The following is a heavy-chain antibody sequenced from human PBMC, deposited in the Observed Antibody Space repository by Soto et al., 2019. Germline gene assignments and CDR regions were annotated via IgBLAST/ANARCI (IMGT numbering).Heavy chain of an antibody. D-gene: IGHD6-13*01. CDR1: GGTFSNYA. J-gene: IGHJ4*02. CDR3: ARPSYSSSWLPNLDF. V-gene: IGHV1-69*01. Sequence: VQLVQSGAEVRKPGSSVKVSCKASGGTFSNYAIHWVRQAPGQGLEWMGGIVPMFGPAKYAQKFRGRVTITADDSTSTAHMELTILRSEDTAIYYCARPSYSSSWLPNLDFWGQGTLVTVSS. CDR2: IVPMFGPA.